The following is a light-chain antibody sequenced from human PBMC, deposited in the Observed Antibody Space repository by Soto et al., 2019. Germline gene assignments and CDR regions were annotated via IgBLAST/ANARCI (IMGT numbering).Light chain of an antibody. CDR2: DVS. J-gene: IGLJ2*01. V-gene: IGLV2-14*01. CDR3: SSYSSSSTLVL. CDR1: SSDIGGYNH. Sequence: QSALTQPASVSGSPGQSITISCTGTSSDIGGYNHVSWYQQHPGKAPKLMIYDVSNRASGVSNRFSGSKSGNTASLTISGLQAEDDADYYCSSYSSSSTLVLFGGGTKLTVL.